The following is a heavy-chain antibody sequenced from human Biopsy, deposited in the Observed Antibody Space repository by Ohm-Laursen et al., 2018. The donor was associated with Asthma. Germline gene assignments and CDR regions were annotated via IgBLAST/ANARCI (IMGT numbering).Heavy chain of an antibody. D-gene: IGHD2-21*01. CDR1: GFTFDDYG. Sequence: SLRLSCTASGFTFDDYGMHWVRHAPGKGLEWVSGISWNSGSIGYADSVRGRFTISRDNAKNSLYLQMNSLRVEDTALYYCAKATLGDIGKDYWGQGTLVTVSS. CDR3: AKATLGDIGKDY. J-gene: IGHJ4*02. V-gene: IGHV3-9*01. CDR2: ISWNSGSI.